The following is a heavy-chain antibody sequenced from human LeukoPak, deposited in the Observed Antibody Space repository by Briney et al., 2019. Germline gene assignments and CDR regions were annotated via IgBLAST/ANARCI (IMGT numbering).Heavy chain of an antibody. CDR2: IYHSRST. D-gene: IGHD5-18*01. V-gene: IGHV4-38-2*01. J-gene: IGHJ4*02. CDR3: ARARRGYSYEPFDY. Sequence: SETLSLTSAVSGYSISSGYYWGWIRQPPGRGLEWIGSIYHSRSTYYNPSLKSRVTISVDTSKNQFSLRLSSVTAADTAVYYCARARRGYSYEPFDYWGQGTLVTVSS. CDR1: GYSISSGYY.